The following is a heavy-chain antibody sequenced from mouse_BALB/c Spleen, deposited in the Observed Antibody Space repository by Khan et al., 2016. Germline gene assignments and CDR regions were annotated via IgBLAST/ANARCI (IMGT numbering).Heavy chain of an antibody. CDR1: GYSITSGYY. J-gene: IGHJ4*01. V-gene: IGHV3-6*02. CDR2: ISYDGSN. CDR3: AITTVAMDY. Sequence: EVELVESGPGLVKPSQSLSLTCSVTGYSITSGYYWNWIRQFPGNKLEWMGYISYDGSNNYNPSLKNRISITRDTSKNQFFLKLNSVTTEETATYYCAITTVAMDYWGQGTSVTVSS. D-gene: IGHD1-1*01.